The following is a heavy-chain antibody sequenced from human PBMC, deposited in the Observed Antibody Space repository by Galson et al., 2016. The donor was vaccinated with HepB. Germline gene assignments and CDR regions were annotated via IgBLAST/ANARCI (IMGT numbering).Heavy chain of an antibody. D-gene: IGHD4-11*01. J-gene: IGHJ6*02. CDR3: AKSSEVLLRYSGMDV. CDR1: GFTFSKYS. CDR2: TGTGTGYL. V-gene: IGHV3-21*06. Sequence: SLRLSCAASGFTFSKYSMSWVRQAPGKGLEWAASTGTGTGYLYHADSVKGRFSIYRDDAKSSLYLEMNSLRAEDTAVYYCAKSSEVLLRYSGMDVWGQGTTVTVSS.